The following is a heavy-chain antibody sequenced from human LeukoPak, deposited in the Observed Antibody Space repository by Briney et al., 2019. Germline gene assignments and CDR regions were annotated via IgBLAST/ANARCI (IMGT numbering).Heavy chain of an antibody. CDR3: ATAPSDYYCDGMDV. CDR1: GFTFGDYA. V-gene: IGHV3-43*02. CDR2: ISGDGGST. J-gene: IGHJ6*02. Sequence: GGSLRLSCAASGFTFGDYAMHWVRQAPGKGLECVCLISGDGGSTYYADSVKGRFTISRDNSKNSLYLQMNSLRTEDTALYYFATAPSDYYCDGMDVWGQGTTVTVSS.